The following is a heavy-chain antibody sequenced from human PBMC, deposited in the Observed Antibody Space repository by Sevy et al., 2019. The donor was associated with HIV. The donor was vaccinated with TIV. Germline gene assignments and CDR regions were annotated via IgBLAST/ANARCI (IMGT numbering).Heavy chain of an antibody. D-gene: IGHD2-21*02. V-gene: IGHV1-2*06. J-gene: IGHJ5*02. CDR3: AKATSYCGGDCYSGT. CDR1: GYSFTDYY. Sequence: ASVKVSCKASGYSFTDYYLHWVRQAPGQGPEWMGRINPNTGGTNSAERFQGRVTLTTDTSMSTAYMELSRLTFDDTAVYFCAKATSYCGGDCYSGTWGQGTLVTVSS. CDR2: INPNTGGT.